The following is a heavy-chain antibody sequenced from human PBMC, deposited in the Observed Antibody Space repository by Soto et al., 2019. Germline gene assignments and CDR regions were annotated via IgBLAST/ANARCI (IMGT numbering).Heavy chain of an antibody. V-gene: IGHV3-49*03. J-gene: IGHJ3*01. CDR3: ARAVRIVADDFDF. D-gene: IGHD1-1*01. Sequence: QPGGSLRLSCLTSGFTFYDYPMSWFRQAPGKGLEWVSYIRNKAKAETTEYDPSVKDRFIISRDASTSVVYLQMNSLKTDDTAVYYCARAVRIVADDFDFCGQGTMVNVSS. CDR1: GFTFYDYP. CDR2: IRNKAKAETT.